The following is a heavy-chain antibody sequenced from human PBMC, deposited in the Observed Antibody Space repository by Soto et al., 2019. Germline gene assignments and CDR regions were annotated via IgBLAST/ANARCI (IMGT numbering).Heavy chain of an antibody. CDR3: ARHVRMRPYSLDFDS. Sequence: PGESLKISCKGSVYSYSSYWISWVRQKPGRGLEWMGRIDPSDSYADYSPSFQGHVTISSDNSITTAYLQWSTLKASDTAMYYCARHVRMRPYSLDFDSWGQGTLVTVSS. CDR2: IDPSDSYA. D-gene: IGHD2-15*01. V-gene: IGHV5-10-1*01. CDR1: VYSYSSYW. J-gene: IGHJ4*02.